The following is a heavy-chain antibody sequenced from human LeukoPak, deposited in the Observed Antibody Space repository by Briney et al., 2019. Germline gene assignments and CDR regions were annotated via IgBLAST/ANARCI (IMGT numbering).Heavy chain of an antibody. Sequence: SQTLSLTCAISGDSVSSNSAAWNWIRQSPSRGLEWLGRTYYRSKWYNEYAVYVKSRITTNPDTSKNQFSLQLNSVTPEDSAVYYCAKDLRHFDWSGNYFDYWGQGTLVTVSS. CDR3: AKDLRHFDWSGNYFDY. J-gene: IGHJ4*02. V-gene: IGHV6-1*01. D-gene: IGHD3-9*01. CDR1: GDSVSSNSAA. CDR2: TYYRSKWYN.